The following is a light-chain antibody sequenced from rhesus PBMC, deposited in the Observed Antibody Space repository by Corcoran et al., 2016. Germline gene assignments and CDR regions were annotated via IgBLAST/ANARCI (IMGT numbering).Light chain of an antibody. CDR3: QHYYSTPYS. Sequence: DIQMTQSPSSLSASVGDRVTITCRASQGITNDLPWSQQKPGETPKLLIYEASSLQCGIPSRFSGSGSGTDFTLTISSLQSEDFATDECQHYYSTPYSFGQGTKVEIK. CDR2: EAS. V-gene: IGKV1-25*01. J-gene: IGKJ2*01. CDR1: QGITND.